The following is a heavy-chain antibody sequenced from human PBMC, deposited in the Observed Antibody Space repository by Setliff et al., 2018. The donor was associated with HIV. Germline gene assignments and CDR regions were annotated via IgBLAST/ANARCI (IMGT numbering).Heavy chain of an antibody. J-gene: IGHJ4*02. CDR1: GFTFSSYE. V-gene: IGHV3-48*03. CDR2: ISSSGNAI. D-gene: IGHD6-6*01. CDR3: ARRYSSSSTGFDY. Sequence: GGSLRLSCAASGFTFSSYEMNWVRQAPGKGLEWVSYISSSGNAIYYADSVKGRFTISRDNAKNSLYLQMNSLRAEDTAVYYCARRYSSSSTGFDYWGQGTLVTVSS.